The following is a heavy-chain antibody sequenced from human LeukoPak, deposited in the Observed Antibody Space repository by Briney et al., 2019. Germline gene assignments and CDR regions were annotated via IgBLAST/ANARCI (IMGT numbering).Heavy chain of an antibody. CDR3: ARATVAGAFDF. Sequence: GGSLRLSCAASGFTFSSYWMSWVRQAPGKGLEWVANIKQDGSEKYYVDSVKGRFTISRDNDKNSLYLQMNSLRAEDAAVYYCARATVAGAFDFWGQGTLVTVPS. D-gene: IGHD6-19*01. V-gene: IGHV3-7*03. CDR1: GFTFSSYW. J-gene: IGHJ4*02. CDR2: IKQDGSEK.